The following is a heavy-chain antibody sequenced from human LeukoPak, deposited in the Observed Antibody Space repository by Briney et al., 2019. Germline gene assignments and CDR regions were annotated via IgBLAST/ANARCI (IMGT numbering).Heavy chain of an antibody. CDR3: ARSPVSSWYPHYFDY. Sequence: PSETLSLTCTVSGGSISSYYWSWIRQPPGKGLEWIGYIYYSGSTNYNPSLKSRVTISVDTSKNQFSLKLSSVTAADTAVHYCARSPVSSWYPHYFDYWGQGTLVTVSS. CDR1: GGSISSYY. CDR2: IYYSGST. J-gene: IGHJ4*02. D-gene: IGHD6-13*01. V-gene: IGHV4-59*01.